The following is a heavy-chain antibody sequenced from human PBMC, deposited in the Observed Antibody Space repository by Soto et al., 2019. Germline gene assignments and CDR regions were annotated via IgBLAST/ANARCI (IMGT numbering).Heavy chain of an antibody. V-gene: IGHV3-49*04. CDR3: TRAPHVTYYYDSSGPKI. D-gene: IGHD3-22*01. CDR1: GFTFGDYA. CDR2: IRSKAYGGTT. Sequence: LRLSCTASGFTFGDYAMSWVRQAPGKGLEWVGFIRSKAYGGTTEYAASVKGRFTISRDDSKSIAYLQMNSPKTEDTAVYYCTRAPHVTYYYDSSGPKIWGQGTLVTVSS. J-gene: IGHJ1*01.